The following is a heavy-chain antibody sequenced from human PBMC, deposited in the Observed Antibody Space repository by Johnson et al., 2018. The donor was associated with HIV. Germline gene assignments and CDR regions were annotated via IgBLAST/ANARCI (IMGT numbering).Heavy chain of an antibody. V-gene: IGHV3-33*06. D-gene: IGHD1-26*01. CDR2: IWYDGSNK. J-gene: IGHJ3*02. CDR3: AKDDRELDAFDI. Sequence: QVQLVESGGGVVQPGRSLRLSCAASGFSFSSYGMHWVRQLPGKGLEWVAVIWYDGSNKYYVDSVKGRFTISRDNSKNTLYLQMNSLRAEDTAGYYCAKDDRELDAFDIWGQGTMVTVSS. CDR1: GFSFSSYG.